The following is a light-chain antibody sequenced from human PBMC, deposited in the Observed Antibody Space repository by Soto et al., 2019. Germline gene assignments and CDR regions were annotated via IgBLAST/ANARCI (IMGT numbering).Light chain of an antibody. CDR1: QSVSSSY. CDR2: GAS. J-gene: IGKJ1*01. Sequence: EIVLTQSPGTLSLSPGERATLSCRASQSVSSSYLAWYQQKPGQAPRLLIYGASSRATGIPDRFSGSGSGTDFTLTISSLEPEDFSVYYCQQYGSSPQWTFGHGTKVQIK. CDR3: QQYGSSPQWT. V-gene: IGKV3-20*01.